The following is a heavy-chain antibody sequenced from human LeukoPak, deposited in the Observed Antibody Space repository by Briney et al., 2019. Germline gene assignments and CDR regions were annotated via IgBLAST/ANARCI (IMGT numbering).Heavy chain of an antibody. V-gene: IGHV1-2*02. CDR1: GYTFTGYY. CDR2: INPNSGGT. CDR3: ARGPGIAVSSNYYYYYMDV. Sequence: ASVKVSCKASGYTFTGYYMHWVRQAPGQGLDWMGWINPNSGGTNYAQKFQGRVTMTRDTSISTAYMELSRLRSDDTAVYYCARGPGIAVSSNYYYYYMDVWGKGTTVTVSS. J-gene: IGHJ6*03. D-gene: IGHD6-19*01.